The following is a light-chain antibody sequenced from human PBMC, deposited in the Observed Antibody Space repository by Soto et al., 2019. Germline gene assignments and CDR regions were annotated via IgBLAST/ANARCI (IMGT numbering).Light chain of an antibody. J-gene: IGLJ1*01. Sequence: QSVLNQPASVSGAPGQAVAIPRPGNSSEVGGYSYVSWYQQQPGKAPKLVISDVSNRPSGVSDRFSGSKSGNTASLTISGLQTEDEADYYCASYTTSSTYVFGTGTKVTVL. V-gene: IGLV2-14*01. CDR2: DVS. CDR1: SSEVGGYSY. CDR3: ASYTTSSTYV.